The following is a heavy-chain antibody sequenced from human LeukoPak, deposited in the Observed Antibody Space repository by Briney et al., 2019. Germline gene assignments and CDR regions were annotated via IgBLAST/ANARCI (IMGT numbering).Heavy chain of an antibody. D-gene: IGHD2-2*02. CDR3: ARGYCRSTSCYTGRYYYMDV. CDR2: IIPIFGTA. V-gene: IGHV1-69*05. Sequence: GSSVKVSCKASGGTFSSYAISWVRQAPGQGLEWMGGIIPIFGTANYAQKFQGRVTITTDESTSTAYMELSSLRSEDTAVYYCARGYCRSTSCYTGRYYYMDVWGKGTTVTVSS. J-gene: IGHJ6*03. CDR1: GGTFSSYA.